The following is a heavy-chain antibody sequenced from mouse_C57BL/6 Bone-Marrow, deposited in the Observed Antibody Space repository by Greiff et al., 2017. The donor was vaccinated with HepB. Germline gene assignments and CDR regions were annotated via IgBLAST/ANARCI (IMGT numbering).Heavy chain of an antibody. D-gene: IGHD1-1*01. CDR2: IYPRSGNT. CDR3: ARGYYGSSEVAY. Sequence: QVQLKESGAEMARPGASVKLSCKASGYTFTSYGISWVKQRTGQGLEWIGEIYPRSGNTYYNEKFKGKATLTADKSSSTAYMELRSPTSEDSAVYFCARGYYGSSEVAYWGQGTLVTVSA. V-gene: IGHV1-81*01. CDR1: GYTFTSYG. J-gene: IGHJ3*01.